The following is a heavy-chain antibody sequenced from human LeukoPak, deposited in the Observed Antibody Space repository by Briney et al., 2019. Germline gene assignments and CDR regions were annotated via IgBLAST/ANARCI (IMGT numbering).Heavy chain of an antibody. V-gene: IGHV3-21*01. D-gene: IGHD3-10*01. J-gene: IGHJ6*03. CDR2: ISSSSSYI. Sequence: GGSLRLSCAASGFTFSSYSMNWVRQAPGKGLEWVSSISSSSSYIYYADSVKGRFTISRDNAKNSLYLQMNSLRAEDTAVHYCARGGSDRDYYYYYYMDVWGKGTTVTVSS. CDR1: GFTFSSYS. CDR3: ARGGSDRDYYYYYYMDV.